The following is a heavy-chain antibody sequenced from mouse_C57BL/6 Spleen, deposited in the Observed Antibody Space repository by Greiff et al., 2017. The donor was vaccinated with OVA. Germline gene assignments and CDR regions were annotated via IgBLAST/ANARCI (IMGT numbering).Heavy chain of an antibody. CDR2: IYPGGGYT. CDR1: GYTFTNYW. J-gene: IGHJ4*01. Sequence: QVQLQQSGAELVRPGTSVKMSCKASGYTFTNYWIGWAKQRPGHGLEWIGDIYPGGGYTNYNEKFKGKATLTADKSSSTAYMQFSSLTSEDSAIYYCARGSPGNAMDYWGQGTSVTVSS. CDR3: ARGSPGNAMDY. V-gene: IGHV1-63*01.